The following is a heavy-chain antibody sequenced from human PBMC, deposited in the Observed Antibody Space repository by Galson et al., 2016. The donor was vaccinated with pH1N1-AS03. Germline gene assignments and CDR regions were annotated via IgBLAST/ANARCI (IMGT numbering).Heavy chain of an antibody. CDR3: AKDNDQSTIFGVVIPNLDY. V-gene: IGHV3-23*01. J-gene: IGHJ4*02. D-gene: IGHD3-3*01. CDR2: ISGSGTT. Sequence: SLRLSCAASGFTFSHYAMTWVRQAPGKGLEWVSSISGSGTTYYADPVKGRFTISRDNSKDTLSLQMDSLRAEDTAVYYCAKDNDQSTIFGVVIPNLDYWGQGTLVTVSS. CDR1: GFTFSHYA.